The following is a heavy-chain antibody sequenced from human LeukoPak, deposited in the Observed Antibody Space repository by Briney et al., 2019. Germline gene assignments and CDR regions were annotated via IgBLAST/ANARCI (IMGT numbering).Heavy chain of an antibody. J-gene: IGHJ3*02. V-gene: IGHV4-34*01. D-gene: IGHD3-10*01. CDR2: INHGGST. Sequence: SETLSLTCAVYGESFDGYFWSWIRQPPGKGLDWIGEINHGGSTNYHPSLKSRATISADTSKNQFSLKLSSVTAADTAVYYCARPVPPRFENHPSGAYYRRVRQRGAFDIWGQGTPVSVSS. CDR3: ARPVPPRFENHPSGAYYRRVRQRGAFDI. CDR1: GESFDGYF.